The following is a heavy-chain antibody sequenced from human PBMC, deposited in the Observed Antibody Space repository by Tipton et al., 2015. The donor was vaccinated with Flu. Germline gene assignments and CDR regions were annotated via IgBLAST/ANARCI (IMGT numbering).Heavy chain of an antibody. D-gene: IGHD2-8*02. V-gene: IGHV4-59*08. CDR2: IKYSGST. CDR3: ASSQYCTGGVCYSGFGY. CDR1: GGSISSYY. Sequence: TLSLTCTVSGGSISSYYWSWIRQPPGKGLEWIGYIKYSGSTNHNPSLKSRVTISVDTSKNQFSLKLSSVTAADTAVYYCASSQYCTGGVCYSGFGYWGQGTLVTVSS. J-gene: IGHJ4*02.